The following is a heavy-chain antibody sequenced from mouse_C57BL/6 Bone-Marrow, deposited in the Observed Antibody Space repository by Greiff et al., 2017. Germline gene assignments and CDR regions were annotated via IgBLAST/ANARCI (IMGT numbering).Heavy chain of an antibody. V-gene: IGHV1-54*01. Sequence: QVQLKESGAELVRPGTSVKVSCKASGYAFTNYLIEWVKQRPGQGLEWIGVINPGSGGTNYNEKFKGKATLTAVKSSSTAYMQLSSLTSEDSAVYFCARTKNWDSGFAYWGQGTLVTVSA. CDR2: INPGSGGT. J-gene: IGHJ3*01. CDR1: GYAFTNYL. D-gene: IGHD4-1*01. CDR3: ARTKNWDSGFAY.